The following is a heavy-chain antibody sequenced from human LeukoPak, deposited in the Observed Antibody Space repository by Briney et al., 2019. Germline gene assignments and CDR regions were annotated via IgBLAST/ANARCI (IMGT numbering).Heavy chain of an antibody. CDR1: GYTFTDYY. CDR2: INPNSGGT. V-gene: IGHV1-2*02. D-gene: IGHD5-18*01. J-gene: IGHJ5*02. CDR3: ARVKVRGYTAMVPQKNWFDP. Sequence: ASVKVSCKASGYTFTDYYIHWVRQAPGQGLEWMGWINPNSGGTNYAQKFQGRVTMTRDASISTAYMELSRLRSDDTAVYYCARVKVRGYTAMVPQKNWFDPWGQGTLVTVSS.